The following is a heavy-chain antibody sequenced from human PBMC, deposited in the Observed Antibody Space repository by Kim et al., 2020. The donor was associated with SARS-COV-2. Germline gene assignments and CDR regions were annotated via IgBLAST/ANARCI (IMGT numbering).Heavy chain of an antibody. CDR1: GGSISSSSYY. CDR3: ARVNRHIRLLIGEAFDI. Sequence: SETLSLTCTVSGGSISSSSYYWGWIRQPPGKGLEWIGSIYYSGSTYYNPSLKSRVTISVDTSKNQFSLKLSSVTAADKAVYYCARVNRHIRLLIGEAFDIWGQGTIVTVSS. V-gene: IGHV4-39*07. CDR2: IYYSGST. J-gene: IGHJ3*02. D-gene: IGHD2-21*01.